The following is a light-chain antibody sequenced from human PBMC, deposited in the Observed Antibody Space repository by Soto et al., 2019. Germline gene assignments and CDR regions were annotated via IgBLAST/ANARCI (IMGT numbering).Light chain of an antibody. Sequence: EIVMPQSPATLSVSPGERATLSCRASQSVSRNLAWYQQKPGQAPRLLIYGASTRATGIPARFSGSGSGTEFTLTISRLQSEDFAVYYCPQYNKWPLTFGGGNKVELK. CDR2: GAS. V-gene: IGKV3D-15*01. J-gene: IGKJ4*01. CDR1: QSVSRN. CDR3: PQYNKWPLT.